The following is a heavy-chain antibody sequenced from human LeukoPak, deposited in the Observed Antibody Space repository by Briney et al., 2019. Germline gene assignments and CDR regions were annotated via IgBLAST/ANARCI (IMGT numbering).Heavy chain of an antibody. V-gene: IGHV4-59*01. D-gene: IGHD3-16*01. CDR3: ARDATLGY. Sequence: SETLSLTCTVSGGSIISYYWSWIRQPPGKGLEWIGYIYYSGSTNYNPSLKSRVTISADTSKNQFSLKLSSVTAADTAVYYCARDATLGYWGQGTLVTVSS. CDR2: IYYSGST. CDR1: GGSIISYY. J-gene: IGHJ4*02.